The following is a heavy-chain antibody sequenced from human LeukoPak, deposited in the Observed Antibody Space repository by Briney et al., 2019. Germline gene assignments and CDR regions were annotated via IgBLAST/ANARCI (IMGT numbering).Heavy chain of an antibody. J-gene: IGHJ3*02. CDR3: AKDIGSGSYYAFDI. Sequence: GGSLRLSCAASGFTFSSYAMSWVRQAPGKGLEWVSGISWNSGNIGYADSVKGRFTISRDNAKNSLYLQMNNLRAEDMALYYCAKDIGSGSYYAFDIWGQGTMVTVSS. D-gene: IGHD1-26*01. CDR2: ISWNSGNI. V-gene: IGHV3-9*03. CDR1: GFTFSSYA.